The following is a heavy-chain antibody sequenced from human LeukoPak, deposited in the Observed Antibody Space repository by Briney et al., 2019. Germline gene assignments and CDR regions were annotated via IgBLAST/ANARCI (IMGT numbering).Heavy chain of an antibody. V-gene: IGHV3-9*03. CDR1: GFTFDDYA. D-gene: IGHD6-13*01. J-gene: IGHJ4*02. CDR3: AKDSGIAAAGLDY. CDR2: ISWNNGSI. Sequence: GGSLRLSCAASGFTFDDYAMHWVRQAPGKGLEWVSGISWNNGSIGYADSVKGRFTISRDNAKNSLYLQMNSLRAEDMALYYCAKDSGIAAAGLDYWGQGTLVTVST.